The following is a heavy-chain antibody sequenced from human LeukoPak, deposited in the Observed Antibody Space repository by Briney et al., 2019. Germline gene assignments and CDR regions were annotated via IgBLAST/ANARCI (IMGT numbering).Heavy chain of an antibody. CDR1: GFTFTSYW. CDR3: ARQAGSGWLKEYNRFGP. Sequence: PGGSLRLSCGASGFTFTSYWMSWVRQAPGKGLEWVASIKQDGSEKYYLDSVKGRFTISRDNTQNSVSLQMNSLRAEDTAIYYCARQAGSGWLKEYNRFGPWGQGTLVTVSS. J-gene: IGHJ5*02. V-gene: IGHV3-7*01. CDR2: IKQDGSEK. D-gene: IGHD6-19*01.